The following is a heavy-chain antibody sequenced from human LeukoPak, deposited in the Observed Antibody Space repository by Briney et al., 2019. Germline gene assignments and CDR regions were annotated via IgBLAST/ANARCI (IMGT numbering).Heavy chain of an antibody. V-gene: IGHV3-30*19. CDR2: ISYDGSNK. CDR3: ARDGELELRPSFDY. Sequence: GGSLRLSCAASRFTSSRYGMHWVRQAPGKGLEWVAVISYDGSNKYYADSVKGRFTISRDNSKNTLYLQMNSLRAEDTAVYYCARDGELELRPSFDYWGQGTLVTVSS. D-gene: IGHD1-7*01. CDR1: RFTSSRYG. J-gene: IGHJ4*02.